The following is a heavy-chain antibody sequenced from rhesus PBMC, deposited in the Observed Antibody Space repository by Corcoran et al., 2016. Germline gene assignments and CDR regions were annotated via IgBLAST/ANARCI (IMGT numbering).Heavy chain of an antibody. V-gene: IGHV4-73*01. J-gene: IGHJ1*01. CDR2: IDGDSAAT. D-gene: IGHD2-33*01. Sequence: QVILRQWGERLVKPSETLSLACAVYGGPIRGDYYWAWIRQAPGKGLEWIGNIDGDSAATNYNPSLKNRVTISRDTYKNHFFLSLTSVTAADTAMYFCARDEIGKHCKFWGQGALVAVSS. CDR1: GGPIRGDYY. CDR3: ARDEIGKHCKF.